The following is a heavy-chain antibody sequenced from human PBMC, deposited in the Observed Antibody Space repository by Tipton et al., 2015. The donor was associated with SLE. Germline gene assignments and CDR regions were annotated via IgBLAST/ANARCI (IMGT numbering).Heavy chain of an antibody. CDR2: INPSGGST. Sequence: QSGPEVKKPGASVKVSCKASGYTFTSYYMHWVRQAPGQGLEWMGIINPSGGSTSYAQKFQGRVTMTTDTSTSTAYMELRSLRSDDTAVYYCARDPRAGTTWTWAFDIWGQGTMVTVSS. J-gene: IGHJ3*02. CDR3: ARDPRAGTTWTWAFDI. CDR1: GYTFTSYY. D-gene: IGHD1-7*01. V-gene: IGHV1-46*01.